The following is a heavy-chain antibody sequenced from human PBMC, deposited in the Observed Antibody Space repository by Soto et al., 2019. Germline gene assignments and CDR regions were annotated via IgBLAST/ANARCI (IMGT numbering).Heavy chain of an antibody. D-gene: IGHD3-3*01. CDR3: ARWLVFWSGYSSHSHLYYMDV. Sequence: ASVKVSCKASGYTFTSYGISWVRQAPGQGLEWMGWISAYNGNTNYAQKLQGRVTMTTDTSTSTAYMELRSLRSDDTAVYYCARWLVFWSGYSSHSHLYYMDVWGKGTTVTVS. CDR1: GYTFTSYG. CDR2: ISAYNGNT. J-gene: IGHJ6*03. V-gene: IGHV1-18*01.